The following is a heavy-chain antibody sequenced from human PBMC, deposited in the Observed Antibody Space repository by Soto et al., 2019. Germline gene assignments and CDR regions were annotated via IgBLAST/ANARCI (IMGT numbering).Heavy chain of an antibody. CDR3: GKDWADSSGYYRGFDY. D-gene: IGHD3-22*01. V-gene: IGHV3-30*18. CDR1: GFTFSSYG. CDR2: ISYDGSNK. Sequence: VGSLRLSCAASGFTFSSYGMHWVRQAPGNGLEWVAVISYDGSNKYYSDSVKGRFTISRDNSKNTLYLQINSLRAEDTAVYYCGKDWADSSGYYRGFDYWGQGTLVTVSS. J-gene: IGHJ4*02.